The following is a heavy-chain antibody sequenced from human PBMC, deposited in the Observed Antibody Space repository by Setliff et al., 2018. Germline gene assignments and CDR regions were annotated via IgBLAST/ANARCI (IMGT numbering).Heavy chain of an antibody. CDR1: AGSISSSSYY. V-gene: IGHV4-39*01. D-gene: IGHD3-22*01. CDR3: ARQGRKSDSRGYYYWTDFDY. CDR2: IHYSGST. Sequence: TLSLTCPVSAGSISSSSYYWGWIRQPPGKGLEWIATIHYSGSTYYNPSLKSRVTTSVDTSKNQFSLKLSSVTAADTAVYYCARQGRKSDSRGYYYWTDFDYWGQGALVTVS. J-gene: IGHJ4*02.